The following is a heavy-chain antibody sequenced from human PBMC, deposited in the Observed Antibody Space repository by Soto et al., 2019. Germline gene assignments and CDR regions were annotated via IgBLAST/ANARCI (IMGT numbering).Heavy chain of an antibody. V-gene: IGHV4-31*03. Sequence: PSETLSLTCIVSGGSISSGGHYWSWIRQHPGKGLEWIGCIYYSGTTYHNPSLKSRVTISVDTSKNQFSLKLNSVTAADTAVYYCATTPLVAGDFGHFDYWGQGTLVTVSS. D-gene: IGHD5-12*01. J-gene: IGHJ4*02. CDR3: ATTPLVAGDFGHFDY. CDR1: GGSISSGGHY. CDR2: IYYSGTT.